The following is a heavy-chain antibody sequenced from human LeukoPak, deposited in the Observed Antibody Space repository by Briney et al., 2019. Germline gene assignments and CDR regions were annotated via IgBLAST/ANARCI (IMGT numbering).Heavy chain of an antibody. Sequence: SETLSLTCTVSGGSVGSGDYYWSWIRQPPGKGREWIGCIYHSGSTYYNPSLKSRVTISLDTPKNQFSLKLSSVTAADTAVYYCARASSGSYSGPIYYYYYMDVWGKRTTVTVSS. CDR3: ARASSGSYSGPIYYYYYMDV. V-gene: IGHV4-30-4*08. D-gene: IGHD1-26*01. J-gene: IGHJ6*03. CDR2: IYHSGST. CDR1: GGSVGSGDYY.